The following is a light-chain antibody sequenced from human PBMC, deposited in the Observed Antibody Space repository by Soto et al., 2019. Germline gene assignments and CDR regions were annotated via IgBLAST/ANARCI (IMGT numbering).Light chain of an antibody. CDR2: TND. Sequence: QSVLTQPPSASGTPGQRVTISCSGSSSNIGSDYVYWFQQLPGTAPKLLIYTNDQRPSGVPDRFSGSKSGTSASLAISGLRSEDEADYCCAAWDDSLSTWVFGGGTKLPVL. CDR3: AAWDDSLSTWV. J-gene: IGLJ3*02. CDR1: SSNIGSDY. V-gene: IGLV1-47*02.